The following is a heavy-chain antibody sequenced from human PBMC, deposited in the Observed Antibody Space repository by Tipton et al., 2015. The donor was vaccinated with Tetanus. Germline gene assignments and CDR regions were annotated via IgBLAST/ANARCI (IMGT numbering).Heavy chain of an antibody. CDR3: ARGGLCVGPACAGISPLLDV. CDR2: IYYNGST. V-gene: IGHV4-59*01. D-gene: IGHD2-15*01. J-gene: IGHJ2*01. Sequence: TLSLTCSVSGGSISYYYWSWTRQSPGRGLEWIGHIYYNGSTKYNPSLKSRVTVSLDTSKKHFSLRLSSVTAADTAVYYCARGGLCVGPACAGISPLLDVWGRGALVTVSS. CDR1: GGSISYYY.